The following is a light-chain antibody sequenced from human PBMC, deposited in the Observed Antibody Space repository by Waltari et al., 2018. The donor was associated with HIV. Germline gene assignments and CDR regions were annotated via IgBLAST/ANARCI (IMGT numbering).Light chain of an antibody. CDR1: QSVLYTSNNKNY. Sequence: DIVMTQSPDSLAVSLGERATINCKSSQSVLYTSNNKNYLTWYQQKPGQPPKLLIYWASTRESGVPERFSGSGSGTDFTLTISSLQAEDVAVYYCQQYDSSPLACGPGTKVDIK. CDR2: WAS. V-gene: IGKV4-1*01. CDR3: QQYDSSPLA. J-gene: IGKJ3*01.